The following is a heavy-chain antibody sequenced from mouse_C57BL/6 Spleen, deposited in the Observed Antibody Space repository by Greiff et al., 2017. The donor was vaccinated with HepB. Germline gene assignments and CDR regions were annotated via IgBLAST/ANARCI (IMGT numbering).Heavy chain of an antibody. CDR3: ARKGLTGTFDY. Sequence: VHLVESGAELVKPGASVKISCKASGYAFSSYWMNWVKQRPGKGLEWIGQIYPGDGDTNYNGKFKGKATLTADKSSSTAYMQLSSLTSEDSAVYFCARKGLTGTFDYWGQGTTLTVSS. V-gene: IGHV1-80*01. J-gene: IGHJ2*01. D-gene: IGHD4-1*01. CDR2: IYPGDGDT. CDR1: GYAFSSYW.